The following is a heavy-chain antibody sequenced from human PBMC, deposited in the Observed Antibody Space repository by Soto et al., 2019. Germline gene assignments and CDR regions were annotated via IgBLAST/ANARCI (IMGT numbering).Heavy chain of an antibody. V-gene: IGHV1-46*03. CDR1: GYTFTSYY. CDR3: AIEPSNGRGAFGI. J-gene: IGHJ3*02. Sequence: GASVKVSCKASGYTFTSYYIHWVRQAPGQGLEWMGIINPSGGTTTYAQKFQGRVTVTRDTSTSTVYMELSSLRSEDTAVYYCAIEPSNGRGAFGIWGHGTMVTVSS. CDR2: INPSGGTT. D-gene: IGHD2-8*01.